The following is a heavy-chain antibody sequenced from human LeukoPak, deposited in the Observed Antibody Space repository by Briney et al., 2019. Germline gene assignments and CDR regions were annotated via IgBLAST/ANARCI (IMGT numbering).Heavy chain of an antibody. V-gene: IGHV1-69*13. CDR3: ARCAAGTAFYYGMDV. D-gene: IGHD6-13*01. J-gene: IGHJ6*02. CDR1: GGTFSSYA. CDR2: IIPIFGTA. Sequence: GASVKVSCKASGGTFSSYAISWVRQAPGQGLEWMGGIIPIFGTANYAQKFQGRVTITAGESTSTAYMELSSLRSEDTAVYYCARCAAGTAFYYGMDVWGQGTTVTVSS.